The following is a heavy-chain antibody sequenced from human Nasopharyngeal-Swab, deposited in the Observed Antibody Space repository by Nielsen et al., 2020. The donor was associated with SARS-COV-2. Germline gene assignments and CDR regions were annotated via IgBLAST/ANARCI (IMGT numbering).Heavy chain of an antibody. CDR1: GGSISSGGYY. CDR2: IYYSGST. V-gene: IGHV4-31*03. J-gene: IGHJ5*01. CDR3: ARELYDGSGLLDS. Sequence: SETLSLTCTVSGGSISSGGYYWSWIRQHPGKGLEWIGYIYYSGSTYYNPSLKSRVTISVDTSKNQFSLKLSSVTAADTAVYYCARELYDGSGLLDSWGHGTLVTVSS. D-gene: IGHD3-22*01.